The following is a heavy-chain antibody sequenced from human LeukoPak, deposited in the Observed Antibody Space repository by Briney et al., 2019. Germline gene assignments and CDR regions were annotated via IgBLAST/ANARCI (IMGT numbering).Heavy chain of an antibody. J-gene: IGHJ4*02. D-gene: IGHD6-13*01. CDR1: GFTFSSYD. CDR2: IGTAGDT. V-gene: IGHV3-13*01. Sequence: PGGSLRLSCAASGFTFSSYDMHWVRQATGKGLEWVSAIGTAGDTYYPGSVKGRFTISRENAKNSLYLQMNSLRAGDTAVYYCARAWSYSSSSYYFDYWGQGTLVTVSS. CDR3: ARAWSYSSSSYYFDY.